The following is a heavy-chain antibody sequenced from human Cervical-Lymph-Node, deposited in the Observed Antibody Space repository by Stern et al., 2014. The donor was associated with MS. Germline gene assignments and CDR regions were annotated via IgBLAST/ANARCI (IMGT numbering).Heavy chain of an antibody. CDR1: GYTFTSYW. V-gene: IGHV5-51*01. CDR2: IFPGGLDM. Sequence: EVQLVESGPEVKRPGESLKISCQASGYTFTSYWIGWVRQLPGKGLEWIAIIFPGGLDMRYSPSFQGQVTIAADKSSSTAYLQWNNLKASDTAIYYCARQRYFDYWGQGTLVTVSS. CDR3: ARQRYFDY. J-gene: IGHJ4*02.